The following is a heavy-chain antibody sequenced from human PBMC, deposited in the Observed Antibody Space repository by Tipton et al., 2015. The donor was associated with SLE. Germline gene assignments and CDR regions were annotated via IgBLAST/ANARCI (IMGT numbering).Heavy chain of an antibody. CDR2: INHSGST. Sequence: TLSLTCAVYGGSFSGYYWSWIRQPPGKGLEWIGEINHSGSTNYNPSLSSRVTISVDTSKNQFSLKLSSVTAADTAVYYCAREPVYYYYYMDVWGKGTTVTVSS. J-gene: IGHJ6*03. V-gene: IGHV4-34*01. CDR1: GGSFSGYY. CDR3: AREPVYYYYYMDV.